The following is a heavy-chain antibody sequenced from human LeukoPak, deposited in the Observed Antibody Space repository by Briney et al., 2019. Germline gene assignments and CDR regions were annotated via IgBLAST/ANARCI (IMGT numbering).Heavy chain of an antibody. CDR2: ILYDGSKK. J-gene: IGHJ3*02. V-gene: IGHV3-30*18. CDR1: GFTFTNYN. CDR3: ANFDGDSQAFHI. D-gene: IGHD3-9*01. Sequence: GSLRLSCSASGFTFTNYNMHWVRQTPGKGLQWVAAILYDGSKKYYADSVKGRFSVYRDNSNNTLYLQMNSLKTEDTAVYSCANFDGDSQAFHIWGQGTMVTVSS.